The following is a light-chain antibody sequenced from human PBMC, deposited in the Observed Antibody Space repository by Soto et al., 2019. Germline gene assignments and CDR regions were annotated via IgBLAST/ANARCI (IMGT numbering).Light chain of an antibody. CDR1: QSVSSNH. CDR2: GGS. Sequence: DIVLTPSQGTLSFAPVERSNIYFRASQSVSSNHLAWYQQKPGQAPRLLIYGGSSRATGIPVRFSGSGSETDFTLTITRLEPEDFAVYYCQQYSSSRTFGQGTKVDIK. J-gene: IGKJ1*01. CDR3: QQYSSSRT. V-gene: IGKV3-20*01.